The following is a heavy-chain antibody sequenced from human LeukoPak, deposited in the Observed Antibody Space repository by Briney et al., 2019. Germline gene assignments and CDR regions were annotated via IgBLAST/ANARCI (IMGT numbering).Heavy chain of an antibody. D-gene: IGHD3-22*01. CDR1: GFTFSNYA. V-gene: IGHV3-30-3*01. Sequence: PGGSLRLSCAASGFTFSNYAMHWVRQAPGKGLEWVAVISYDGSNKYYGDSVKGRFTISRDNSKNTLYLQMNSLRAEDTALYYCARSYNYDSSGHYYSAFNIWGQGTMVAVSS. J-gene: IGHJ3*02. CDR2: ISYDGSNK. CDR3: ARSYNYDSSGHYYSAFNI.